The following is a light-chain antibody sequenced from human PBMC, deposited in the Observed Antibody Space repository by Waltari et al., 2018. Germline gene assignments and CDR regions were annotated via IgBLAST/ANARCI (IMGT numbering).Light chain of an antibody. V-gene: IGKV3-20*01. Sequence: EIVLTQSPGTLSLSPGERATLSCRASQSVGSVYLAWYQQQPGQAPRLLIYGASSRASCSPYRFIGSGSGTECTLTISRLDPEDFAVYHCQQYGSSPQTFGQGTKVEIK. J-gene: IGKJ1*01. CDR1: QSVGSVY. CDR3: QQYGSSPQT. CDR2: GAS.